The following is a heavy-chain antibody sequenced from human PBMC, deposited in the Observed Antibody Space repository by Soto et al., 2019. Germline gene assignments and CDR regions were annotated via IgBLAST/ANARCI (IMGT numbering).Heavy chain of an antibody. CDR3: AHRILRTVFGLVTTTAIYFDF. CDR2: IYWDDDK. V-gene: IGHV2-5*02. D-gene: IGHD3-3*01. CDR1: GFSLTTSGVG. J-gene: IGHJ4*02. Sequence: QITLNESGPTVVNPAETLTLTCTFSGFSLTTSGVGVGWIRQSPGKAPEWLALIYWDDDKRYSASLKSRLTITKYTSKNHVVLTMASVDPADTATYYCAHRILRTVFGLVTTTAIYFDFWGQGTPVVVSS.